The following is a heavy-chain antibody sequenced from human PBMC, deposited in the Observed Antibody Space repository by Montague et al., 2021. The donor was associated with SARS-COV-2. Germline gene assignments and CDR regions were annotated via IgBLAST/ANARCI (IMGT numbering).Heavy chain of an antibody. CDR1: GGSISTIVNF. Sequence: SETLSLTCTFSGGSISTIVNFWGWIRQPPGKGLEWIGSISYTGSTYHNPSLKSRVTMSVDTSKNQFSLKLNSVTAADTAVYYCARSGDPGTTVTYLYWGQGTLDTVSS. D-gene: IGHD4-11*01. CDR2: ISYTGST. J-gene: IGHJ4*02. CDR3: ARSGDPGTTVTYLY. V-gene: IGHV4-39*07.